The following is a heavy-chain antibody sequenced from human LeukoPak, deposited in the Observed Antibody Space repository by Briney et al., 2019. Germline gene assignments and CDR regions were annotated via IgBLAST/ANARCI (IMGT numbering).Heavy chain of an antibody. CDR2: IKQEGSDK. V-gene: IGHV3-7*01. CDR3: ARVLPVASRDY. Sequence: PGGSLRLSCAASGFTFSTYWMSSVRQAPGKGLEWVANIKQEGSDKFYVDSVKGRFTISRDNAKNSMYLQMSSLRAEDTAIYYCARVLPVASRDYWGQGTLVTVSS. J-gene: IGHJ4*02. CDR1: GFTFSTYW. D-gene: IGHD2-2*01.